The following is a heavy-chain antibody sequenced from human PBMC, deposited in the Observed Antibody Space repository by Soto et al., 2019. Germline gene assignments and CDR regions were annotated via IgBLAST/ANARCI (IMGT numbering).Heavy chain of an antibody. V-gene: IGHV3-23*01. CDR1: GFTFSSYA. J-gene: IGHJ1*01. D-gene: IGHD6-13*01. Sequence: QPGGSLRLSCAASGFTFSSYAMSWVRQAPGKGLEWVSAISGSGGSTYYADSVKGRFTISRDNSKNTLYLQMNSLRAEDTAVYYCAKEPSTRIAAAGTPLSLRYFQHWGQGTLVTVSS. CDR2: ISGSGGST. CDR3: AKEPSTRIAAAGTPLSLRYFQH.